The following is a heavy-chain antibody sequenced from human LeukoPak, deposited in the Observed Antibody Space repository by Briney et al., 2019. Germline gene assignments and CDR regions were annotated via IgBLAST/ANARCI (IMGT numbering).Heavy chain of an antibody. CDR1: GVSISSYY. J-gene: IGHJ6*02. D-gene: IGHD2-2*01. Sequence: SETLSLTCTVSGVSISSYYWSWIRQPAGKGLEWIGRIYTSGSTNYNPSLKSRVTMSVDTSKNQFSLKLGSVTAADTAVYYCARSARLVPAAMMDVRGQGTTVTVSS. CDR2: IYTSGST. V-gene: IGHV4-4*07. CDR3: ARSARLVPAAMMDV.